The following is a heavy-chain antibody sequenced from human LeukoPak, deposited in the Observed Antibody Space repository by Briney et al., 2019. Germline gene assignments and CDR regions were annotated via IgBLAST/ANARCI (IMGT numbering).Heavy chain of an antibody. D-gene: IGHD1-26*01. J-gene: IGHJ4*02. CDR2: INQHGSEK. V-gene: IGHV3-7*01. CDR3: SYYSGP. Sequence: GGSLRLSCGASGFALSSYWMSWVRQAPGKGLEWVANINQHGSEKYYVDSVKGRFTISRDNAKNTLYLQMNSLRAEDTAVYYCSYYSGPWGQGTLVTVSS. CDR1: GFALSSYW.